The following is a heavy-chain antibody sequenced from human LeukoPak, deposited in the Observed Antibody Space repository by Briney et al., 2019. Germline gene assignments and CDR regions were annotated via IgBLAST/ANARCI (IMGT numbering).Heavy chain of an antibody. D-gene: IGHD6-19*01. CDR1: GFTFSSYD. Sequence: GGSLRLSCAASGFTFSSYDMHWVRQATGKGLEWVSVIGTSGDTYYAGSVKGRFTISRENAKNSLYLQMNSLTAGDTAVYFCSRVGSSGWPNYFVSWGQGTLVTVSS. J-gene: IGHJ4*02. V-gene: IGHV3-13*04. CDR2: IGTSGDT. CDR3: SRVGSSGWPNYFVS.